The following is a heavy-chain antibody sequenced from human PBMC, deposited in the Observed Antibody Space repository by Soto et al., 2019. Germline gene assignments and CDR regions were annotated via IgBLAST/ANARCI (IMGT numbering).Heavy chain of an antibody. V-gene: IGHV4-31*03. CDR2: ICHSWIT. CDR3: ASLPSASPGWCGP. Sequence: PSQTLSLTFSVSCGSINSGGYFWSWIRQHPWKGLECIGYICHSWITYYNPSRKSRVTISVYTSKNEFSLQLRSVIAAATAVYFYASLPSASPGWCGPWGQG. J-gene: IGHJ6*01. CDR1: CGSINSGGYF. D-gene: IGHD2-21*01.